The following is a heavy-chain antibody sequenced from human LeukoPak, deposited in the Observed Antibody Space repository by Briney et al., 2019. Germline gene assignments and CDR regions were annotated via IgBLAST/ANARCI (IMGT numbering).Heavy chain of an antibody. V-gene: IGHV1-2*02. CDR3: ARDGAPYCSGGSCYSAWFDP. D-gene: IGHD2-15*01. J-gene: IGHJ5*02. CDR1: GYTFTGYY. Sequence: ASVKVSCKASGYTFTGYYMHWVRQAPGQVLEWMGWINPNSGGTNYAQKFQGRVTMTRDTSISTAYMGLSRLRSDDTAVYCCARDGAPYCSGGSCYSAWFDPWGQGTLVTVSS. CDR2: INPNSGGT.